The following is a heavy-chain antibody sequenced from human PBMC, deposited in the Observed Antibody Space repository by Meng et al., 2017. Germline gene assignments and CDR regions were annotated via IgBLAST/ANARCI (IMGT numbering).Heavy chain of an antibody. J-gene: IGHJ3*02. D-gene: IGHD3-10*01. V-gene: IGHV4-31*03. CDR3: AREIFHLYGSGSYVAFDI. CDR2: IYYSGST. Sequence: SETLSLTCTVSGGSISSGGYYWSWIRQHPGRGLEWIGYIYYSGSTYYNPSLKSRVTMSVDTSKNQFSLKLSSVTAADTAVYYCAREIFHLYGSGSYVAFDIWGQGTMVTVSS. CDR1: GGSISSGGYY.